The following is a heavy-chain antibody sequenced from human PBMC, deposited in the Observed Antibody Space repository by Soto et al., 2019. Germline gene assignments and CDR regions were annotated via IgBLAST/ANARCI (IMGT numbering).Heavy chain of an antibody. J-gene: IGHJ5*02. CDR1: GGSISSYY. V-gene: IGHV4-59*01. CDR3: ARDRGVRGVIGVGWFDP. Sequence: QVQLQESGPGLVKPSETLSLTCTVSGGSISSYYWNWIRQPPGKGLEWIGYIYYSGNTNYNPSLKSRVTISLDTSKKQLSLKLTSVTAADTAVYYCARDRGVRGVIGVGWFDPWGQGTLVTVSS. CDR2: IYYSGNT. D-gene: IGHD3-10*01.